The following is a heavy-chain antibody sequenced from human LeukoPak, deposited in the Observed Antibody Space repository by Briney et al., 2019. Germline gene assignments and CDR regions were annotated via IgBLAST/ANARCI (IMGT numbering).Heavy chain of an antibody. Sequence: PGGSLRLSCAASGFTFSSYAMHWVRQAPGKGLEYVSAISSNGGSTYYANSVKGRFTISRDNSKNTLYLQMGSLRAEDMAVYYCARDGGKSVVYFDYWGQGTLVAVSS. CDR3: ARDGGKSVVYFDY. CDR2: ISSNGGST. J-gene: IGHJ4*02. D-gene: IGHD4-23*01. V-gene: IGHV3-64*01. CDR1: GFTFSSYA.